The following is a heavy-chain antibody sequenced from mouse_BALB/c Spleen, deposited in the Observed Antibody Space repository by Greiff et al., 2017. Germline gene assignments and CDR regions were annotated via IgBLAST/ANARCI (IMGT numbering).Heavy chain of an antibody. CDR2: IWGGGST. CDR1: GFSLSRYS. D-gene: IGHD2-1*01. V-gene: IGHV2-6-4*01. Sequence: QVQLKESGPGLVAPSQSLSITCTVSGFSLSRYSVHWVRQPPGKGLEWLGMIWGGGSTDYNSALKSRLSISKDNSKSQVFLKMNSLQTDDTAMYYCARNSGIGSGNYPWFAYWGQGTLVTVSA. J-gene: IGHJ3*01. CDR3: ARNSGIGSGNYPWFAY.